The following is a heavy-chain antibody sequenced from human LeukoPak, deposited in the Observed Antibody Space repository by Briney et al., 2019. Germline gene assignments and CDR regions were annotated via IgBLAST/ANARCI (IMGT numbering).Heavy chain of an antibody. J-gene: IGHJ4*02. Sequence: ASVKVSCEASGYTFTSYGISWVRQAPGQGLEWMGWISAYNGNTNYAQMLQGRVTMTTDTSTSTAYMELRSLRSDDTAVYYCARVVPFGELGDYFDYWGQGTLVTVSS. CDR1: GYTFTSYG. CDR3: ARVVPFGELGDYFDY. D-gene: IGHD3-10*01. CDR2: ISAYNGNT. V-gene: IGHV1-18*04.